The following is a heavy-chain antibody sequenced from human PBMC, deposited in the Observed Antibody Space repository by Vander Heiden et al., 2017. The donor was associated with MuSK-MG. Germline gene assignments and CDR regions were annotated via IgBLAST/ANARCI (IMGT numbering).Heavy chain of an antibody. CDR3: ALHKEDGDRPYYFDY. Sequence: PGKGLEWVAFISSSNTYIYYADSMKGRFTISRDNAKNSLYLQMNSLRVEDTAVYYCALHKEDGDRPYYFDYWGQGTLATVSS. J-gene: IGHJ4*02. CDR2: ISSSNTYI. V-gene: IGHV3-21*06. D-gene: IGHD4-17*01.